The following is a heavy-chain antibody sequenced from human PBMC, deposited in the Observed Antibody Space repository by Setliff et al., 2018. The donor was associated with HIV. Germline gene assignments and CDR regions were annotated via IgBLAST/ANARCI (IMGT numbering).Heavy chain of an antibody. J-gene: IGHJ6*03. Sequence: SETLSLTCTVSGGSISSTSYYWSWIRQPPGKGLEWIGEINHSGSTNYNPSLKSRVTISVDTSKNQFSLKLSSVTAADTAVYHCARETYYYDNPQYYYYYMDVWGKGTTVTV. V-gene: IGHV4-39*07. D-gene: IGHD3-22*01. CDR1: GGSISSTSYY. CDR2: INHSGST. CDR3: ARETYYYDNPQYYYYYMDV.